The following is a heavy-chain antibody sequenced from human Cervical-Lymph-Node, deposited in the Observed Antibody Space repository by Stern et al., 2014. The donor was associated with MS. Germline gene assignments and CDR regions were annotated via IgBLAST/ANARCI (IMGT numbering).Heavy chain of an antibody. D-gene: IGHD6-19*01. CDR2: TSSSGSDR. J-gene: IGHJ5*02. V-gene: IGHV3-11*01. CDR3: ARDRIAVDGNWFDT. CDR1: GFSFSDFS. Sequence: QVQLVQSGGGLVKPVGSLRLSCAASGFSFSDFSMNWIRQAPGKGLEWVSYTSSSGSDRLYADSVKGRFTVSRDGAKNSVYLQMNSLRAEDTAIYYCARDRIAVDGNWFDTWGQGTLVSVSS.